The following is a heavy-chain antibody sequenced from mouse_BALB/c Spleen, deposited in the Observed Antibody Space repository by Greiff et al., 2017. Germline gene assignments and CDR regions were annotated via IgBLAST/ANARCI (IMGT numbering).Heavy chain of an antibody. J-gene: IGHJ4*01. Sequence: VKLMESGAELARPGASVKMSCKASGYTFTSYTMHWVKQRPGQGLEWIGYINPSSGYTNYNQKFKDKATLTADKSSSTAYMQLSSLTSEDSAVYYCARGWAYAMDYWGQGTSVTVSS. CDR2: INPSSGYT. CDR1: GYTFTSYT. D-gene: IGHD1-1*02. CDR3: ARGWAYAMDY. V-gene: IGHV1-4*01.